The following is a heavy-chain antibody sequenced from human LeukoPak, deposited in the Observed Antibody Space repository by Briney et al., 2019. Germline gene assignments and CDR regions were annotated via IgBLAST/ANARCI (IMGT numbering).Heavy chain of an antibody. D-gene: IGHD4-17*01. V-gene: IGHV1-69*13. CDR1: GGTFSSYA. CDR3: ARYRDHGNYVPSIYYYGMDV. CDR2: IIPIFGTA. J-gene: IGHJ6*02. Sequence: SVKVSCKASGGTFSSYAISWVRQAPGQGLEWMGGIIPIFGTANYAQKFQGRVTITADESTSTAYMELSSLRSEDTAVYYCARYRDHGNYVPSIYYYGMDVWGQGTTVTVSS.